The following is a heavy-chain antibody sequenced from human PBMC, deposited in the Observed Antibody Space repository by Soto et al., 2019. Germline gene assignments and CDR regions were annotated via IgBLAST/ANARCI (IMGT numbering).Heavy chain of an antibody. V-gene: IGHV3-9*01. CDR3: AEDMRRWLQSDDAFDI. J-gene: IGHJ3*02. CDR1: GFTFYDYA. D-gene: IGHD5-12*01. Sequence: SLRLSCAASGFTFYDYAIHWFRQSPLKGLEWVSGISWNSGSIGYADSVKGRFTISRDNAKNSLYLQMNSLRAEDTALYYCAEDMRRWLQSDDAFDIWGQGTMVTVSS. CDR2: ISWNSGSI.